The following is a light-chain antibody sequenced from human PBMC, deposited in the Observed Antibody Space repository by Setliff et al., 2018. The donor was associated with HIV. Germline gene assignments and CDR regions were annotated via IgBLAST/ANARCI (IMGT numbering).Light chain of an antibody. J-gene: IGLJ1*01. CDR2: DVS. V-gene: IGLV2-14*03. CDR1: SSDVGGYNS. Sequence: QSVLAQPASVSGSPGQSITISCTGTSSDVGGYNSVSWYQQHPDRAPKLMIYDVSNRPSGVSNRFSGSKSGNTASLTISGLQAEDEADYYCSSYTNTPLYVFGTGTKVTVL. CDR3: SSYTNTPLYV.